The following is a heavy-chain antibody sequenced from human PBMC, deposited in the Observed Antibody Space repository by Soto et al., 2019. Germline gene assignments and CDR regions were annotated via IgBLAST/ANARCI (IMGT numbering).Heavy chain of an antibody. V-gene: IGHV1-2*02. J-gene: IGHJ5*02. CDR2: INPNSGGT. CDR1: GYTFTGYY. D-gene: IGHD6-13*01. CDR3: ARVPAAAFATRGNWFDP. Sequence: ASVKVSCKASGYTFTGYYMHWVRQAPGQGLEWMGWINPNSGGTNYAQKFQGRVTMTRDTSISTAFMELSRLRSDDTAVYYGARVPAAAFATRGNWFDPWGQGTLVTVSS.